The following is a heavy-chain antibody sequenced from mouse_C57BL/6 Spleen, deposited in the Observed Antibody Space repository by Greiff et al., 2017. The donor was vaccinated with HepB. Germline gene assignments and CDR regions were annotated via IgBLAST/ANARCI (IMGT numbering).Heavy chain of an antibody. CDR2: INPSTGGT. Sequence: EVQLQQSGPELVKPGASVKISCKASGYSFTGYYMNWVKQSPEKSLEWIGEINPSTGGTTYNQKFKAKATLTVDKSSSTAYMQLKSLTSEDSAVYYCARYYYGSSPYYFDYWGKGTTLTVSS. D-gene: IGHD1-1*01. CDR1: GYSFTGYY. J-gene: IGHJ2*01. V-gene: IGHV1-42*01. CDR3: ARYYYGSSPYYFDY.